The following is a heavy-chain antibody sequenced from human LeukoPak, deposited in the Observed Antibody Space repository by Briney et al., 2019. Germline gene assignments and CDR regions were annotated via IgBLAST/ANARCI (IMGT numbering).Heavy chain of an antibody. CDR2: MNPNSGNT. D-gene: IGHD5-18*01. CDR3: AKRGFRYGDFDY. J-gene: IGHJ4*02. CDR1: GYTSTSYD. Sequence: ASVKVSRKASGYTSTSYDINWVRQASGQGLEWMGWMNPNSGNTGYAQKFQGRVTMTRNTSISTAYMELSSLRSEDTAVYYCAKRGFRYGDFDYWGQGTLVTVSS. V-gene: IGHV1-8*01.